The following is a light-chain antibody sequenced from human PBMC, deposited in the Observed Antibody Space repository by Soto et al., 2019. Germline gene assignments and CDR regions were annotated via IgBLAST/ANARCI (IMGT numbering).Light chain of an antibody. V-gene: IGLV2-8*01. CDR1: GSDIGAYNF. CDR3: YSYAGRNIWV. Sequence: QSALAQPPSASGSPGQSVTISCTGSGSDIGAYNFVSWYQQHPGKAPKLMIFGVIERPSGVPDRFSGSKSGNTASLTVSGLQADDEVVYYCYSYAGRNIWVFGGGTKVTVL. CDR2: GVI. J-gene: IGLJ3*02.